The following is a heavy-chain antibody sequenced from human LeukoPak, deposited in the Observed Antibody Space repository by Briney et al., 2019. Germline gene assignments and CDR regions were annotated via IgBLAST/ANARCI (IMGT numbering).Heavy chain of an antibody. CDR1: GGSISSYY. V-gene: IGHV4-59*08. J-gene: IGHJ5*02. D-gene: IGHD6-13*01. CDR3: ARRSRGAAAGTAWFDP. Sequence: SETLSLTCTVSGGSISSYYWSWIRQPPGKGLEWIGYIYYSGSTNYNPSLKSRVTISVDTSKNQFSLKLSSVPAADTAVYYCARRSRGAAAGTAWFDPWGQGTLVTVSS. CDR2: IYYSGST.